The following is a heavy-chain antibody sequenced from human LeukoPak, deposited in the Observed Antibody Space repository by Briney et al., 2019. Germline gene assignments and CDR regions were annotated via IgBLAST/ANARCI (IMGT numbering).Heavy chain of an antibody. CDR1: GGSISSYY. Sequence: SETLSLTCTVSGGSISSYYWSWIRQPPGKGLEWIGYIYYSGSTNYNPSLKSRVTISVDTSKNQFSLKLSSVTAADTAVYYCARAPSARGGDLPRGIGYWGQGTLVTVSS. V-gene: IGHV4-59*01. J-gene: IGHJ4*02. CDR3: ARAPSARGGDLPRGIGY. D-gene: IGHD2-15*01. CDR2: IYYSGST.